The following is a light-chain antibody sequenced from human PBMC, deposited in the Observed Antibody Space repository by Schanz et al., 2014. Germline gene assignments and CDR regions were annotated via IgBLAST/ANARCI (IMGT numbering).Light chain of an antibody. CDR2: AAT. J-gene: IGKJ1*01. CDR1: QGIRKD. Sequence: IQMTQSPSSLSASVGDRVTITCRTGQGIRKDLGWYQQKPGKAPNLLIHAATSLQSGVPSRFSGSESGTDFTLTINSLQPEDFATYYCQQYNSYSWTFGQGTKVEI. CDR3: QQYNSYSWT. V-gene: IGKV1-17*01.